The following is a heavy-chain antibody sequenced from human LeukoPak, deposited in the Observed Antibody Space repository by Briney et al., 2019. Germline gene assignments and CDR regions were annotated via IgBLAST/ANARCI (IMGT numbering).Heavy chain of an antibody. V-gene: IGHV4-39*01. J-gene: IGHJ3*02. Sequence: SETLSLTCTVSGGSISSSSYYWGWIRQPPGKGLEWIGSIYYSGSTYYNPSLKSRVTISVDTSKNQFSLKLSSVTAADTAAYYCASPYYYDSSGDAFDIWGQGTMVTVSS. CDR3: ASPYYYDSSGDAFDI. CDR1: GGSISSSSYY. CDR2: IYYSGST. D-gene: IGHD3-22*01.